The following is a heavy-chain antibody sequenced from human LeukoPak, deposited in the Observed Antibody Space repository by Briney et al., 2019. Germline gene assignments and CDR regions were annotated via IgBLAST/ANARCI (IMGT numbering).Heavy chain of an antibody. J-gene: IGHJ4*02. Sequence: ASVKVSCKASGYTFTGYYIHWVRQAPGQGLEWMGWINPNSGATNYGQNFQGRVTMTRDTSISTAYMELSRLRSDDTAVYYCARWSSSWYGSRGHYYFDYWGQGTLVTVSS. CDR2: INPNSGAT. CDR1: GYTFTGYY. CDR3: ARWSSSWYGSRGHYYFDY. D-gene: IGHD6-13*01. V-gene: IGHV1-2*02.